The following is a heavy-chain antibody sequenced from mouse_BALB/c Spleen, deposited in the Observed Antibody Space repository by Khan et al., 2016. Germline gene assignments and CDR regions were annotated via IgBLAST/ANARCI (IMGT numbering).Heavy chain of an antibody. CDR1: GFTFNNYW. Sequence: EVKLEESGGGLVQPGGSLKLSCVASGFTFNNYWMNWVRQPPEKGLEWVAEIRLKSNNYATHDAESVKGRFTISRDDSKSSVYLQSSNLRAEDTGIYYCTRRYGNYAWFSYWGQGTLVTVSA. J-gene: IGHJ3*01. D-gene: IGHD2-10*02. V-gene: IGHV6-6*02. CDR3: TRRYGNYAWFSY. CDR2: IRLKSNNYAT.